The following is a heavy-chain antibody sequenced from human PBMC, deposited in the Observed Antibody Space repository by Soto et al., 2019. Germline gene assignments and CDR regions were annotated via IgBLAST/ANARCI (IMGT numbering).Heavy chain of an antibody. CDR1: EFTFSNYG. CDR2: IWYDGSNK. CDR3: AKEGYMVRGASVA. Sequence: PGLSMRLSYAAAEFTFSNYGVHWVRKAPGKGLEWVAVIWYDGSNKYYADSVKGRFTISRDNSKNTLYLQMNSLRAEDTAVYYCAKEGYMVRGASVAWGQGTLVTVSS. J-gene: IGHJ5*02. V-gene: IGHV3-33*06. D-gene: IGHD3-10*01.